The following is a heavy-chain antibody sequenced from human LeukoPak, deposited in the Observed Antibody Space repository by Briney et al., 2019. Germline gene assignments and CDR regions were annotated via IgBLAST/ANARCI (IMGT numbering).Heavy chain of an antibody. CDR3: ARHASGYGGHSYFDF. Sequence: PSETLSLTCAVSGGSISNSNWWSWVRQPPGKGLEWIGEIYQSGSTNYNPSLKSRVTISVDKSKNQFSLELSSVTAADTAVYYCARHASGYGGHSYFDFWGQGTLVTVSS. J-gene: IGHJ4*02. V-gene: IGHV4-4*02. D-gene: IGHD4-23*01. CDR2: IYQSGST. CDR1: GGSISNSNW.